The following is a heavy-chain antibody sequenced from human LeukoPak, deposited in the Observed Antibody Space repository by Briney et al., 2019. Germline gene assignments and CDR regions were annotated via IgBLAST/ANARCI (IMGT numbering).Heavy chain of an antibody. CDR3: AKDDQGRGYCTNGVCYRPLDY. Sequence: GGSLRLSCAASGFTFSSYGIHWVRQPPGKGLEWVAVISYHESNKYYADSVRGRFTISRDNAKNTLYLQMNSLRSDDTAVYYCAKDDQGRGYCTNGVCYRPLDYWGQGTLVPVSS. CDR2: ISYHESNK. CDR1: GFTFSSYG. J-gene: IGHJ4*02. D-gene: IGHD2-8*01. V-gene: IGHV3-30*18.